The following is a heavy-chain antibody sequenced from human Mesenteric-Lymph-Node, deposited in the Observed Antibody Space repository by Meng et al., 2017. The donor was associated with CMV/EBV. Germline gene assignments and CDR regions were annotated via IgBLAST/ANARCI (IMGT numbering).Heavy chain of an antibody. V-gene: IGHV1-2*02. D-gene: IGHD2-15*01. CDR2: INPTSGGT. J-gene: IGHJ3*02. Sequence: GYYMHWVRQAPGPGLEWMGWINPTSGGTNYAQKFQGRVTMARDTSISTAYMELSRLRSDDTAVYYCARGRDCSGGSCYLGLSAFDIWGQGTMVTVSS. CDR1: GYY. CDR3: ARGRDCSGGSCYLGLSAFDI.